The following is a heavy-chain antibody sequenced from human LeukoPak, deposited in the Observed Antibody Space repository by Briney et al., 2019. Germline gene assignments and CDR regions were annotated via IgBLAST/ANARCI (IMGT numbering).Heavy chain of an antibody. Sequence: PAGGSLRLSCAASGFTVSSNDMSWVRQAPGKGLECISVIYSGGSTDYADSVKGRLTISRDNSKNTLYLQMNSLRAEDTAVYYCARDGRWLQFSIGFDYWGQGTLVTVSS. CDR1: GFTVSSND. D-gene: IGHD5-24*01. J-gene: IGHJ4*02. CDR2: IYSGGST. V-gene: IGHV3-53*01. CDR3: ARDGRWLQFSIGFDY.